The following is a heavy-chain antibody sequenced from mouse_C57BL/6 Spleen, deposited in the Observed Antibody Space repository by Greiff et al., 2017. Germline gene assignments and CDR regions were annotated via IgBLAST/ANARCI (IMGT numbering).Heavy chain of an antibody. Sequence: VQLQQPGAELVKPGASVKLSCKASGYTFTSYWMQWVKQRPGQGLEWIGEIDPSDSYTNYNQKFKGKATLTVDTSSSTAYMQLSSLTSEDSAVYCCARRMGYFDVGGTGTTVTVSS. D-gene: IGHD2-3*01. J-gene: IGHJ1*03. V-gene: IGHV1-50*01. CDR1: GYTFTSYW. CDR2: IDPSDSYT. CDR3: ARRMGYFDV.